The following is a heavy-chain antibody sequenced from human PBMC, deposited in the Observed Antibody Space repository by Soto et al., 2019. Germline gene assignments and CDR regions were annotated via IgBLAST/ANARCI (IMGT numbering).Heavy chain of an antibody. D-gene: IGHD3-16*01. CDR3: ARGGGYDYVWGTKKAGFDY. CDR1: GGSISSGDYY. J-gene: IGHJ4*02. CDR2: IYYSGST. V-gene: IGHV4-30-4*01. Sequence: QVQLQESGPGLVKPSQTLSLTCTVSGGSISSGDYYWSWIRQPPGKGLEWIGYIYYSGSTYYNPSLKSRVTISVDTSKNQFSLKLSSVTAADTAVYYCARGGGYDYVWGTKKAGFDYWGQGTLVTVSS.